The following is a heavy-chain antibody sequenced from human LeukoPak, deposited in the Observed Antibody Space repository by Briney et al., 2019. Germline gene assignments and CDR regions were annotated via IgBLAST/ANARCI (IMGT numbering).Heavy chain of an antibody. D-gene: IGHD3-10*01. V-gene: IGHV1-69*01. Sequence: PSVKVSCKASGGTFSSYAISWVRQAPGQGLELMGGIIPIFGTANYAQKFQGRVTITADESTSTAYVELSSLRSEDTAVYYCARALVTKVRGVITFDYWGQGTLVTVSS. CDR2: IIPIFGTA. CDR3: ARALVTKVRGVITFDY. CDR1: GGTFSSYA. J-gene: IGHJ4*02.